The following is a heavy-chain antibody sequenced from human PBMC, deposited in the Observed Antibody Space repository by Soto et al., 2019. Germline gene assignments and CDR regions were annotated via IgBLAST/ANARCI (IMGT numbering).Heavy chain of an antibody. CDR3: ARTARDYYDSSGYPLH. D-gene: IGHD3-22*01. CDR1: GGSISSGGYY. CDR2: IYYSGST. Sequence: SETLSLTCTVSGGSISSGGYYWSWIRQHPGKGLEWIGYIYYSGSTYYNPSLKSRVTISVDTSKNQFSLKLSSVTAADTAVYYCARTARDYYDSSGYPLHWGQGTLVTVPQ. J-gene: IGHJ1*01. V-gene: IGHV4-31*03.